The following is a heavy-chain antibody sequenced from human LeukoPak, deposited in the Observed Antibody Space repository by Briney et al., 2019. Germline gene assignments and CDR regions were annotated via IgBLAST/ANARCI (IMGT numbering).Heavy chain of an antibody. D-gene: IGHD3-22*01. Sequence: GSLRLSCAASGFTFSSYAMSWVRQAPGKGLEWVSGISGSGGSTYYADTVKGRFTISRDNSKNTLYLQMNSLRAEDTAVYYCAKDLNYYDSSGYYSAFDIWGQGTMVTVSS. V-gene: IGHV3-23*01. CDR2: ISGSGGST. J-gene: IGHJ3*02. CDR3: AKDLNYYDSSGYYSAFDI. CDR1: GFTFSSYA.